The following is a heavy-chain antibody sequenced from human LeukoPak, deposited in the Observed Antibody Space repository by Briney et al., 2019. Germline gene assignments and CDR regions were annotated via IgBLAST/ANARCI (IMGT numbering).Heavy chain of an antibody. D-gene: IGHD3-10*01. V-gene: IGHV3-7*01. CDR3: VRSLQKFGTRDY. J-gene: IGHJ4*02. CDR2: INQDGSET. CDR1: EFIFGAYW. Sequence: PGGSLTLSCAGSEFIFGAYWMTWVRQAPGKGLEWVAHINQDGSETYYLDSVKGRFTISRDNAKKSLFLQMNSLTAEDTALYYCVRSLQKFGTRDYWGQGTLVTVSS.